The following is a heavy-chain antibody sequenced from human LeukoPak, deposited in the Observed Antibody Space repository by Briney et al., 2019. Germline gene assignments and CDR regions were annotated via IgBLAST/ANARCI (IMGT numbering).Heavy chain of an antibody. V-gene: IGHV3-23*01. CDR2: IGASGGNT. CDR3: AKNRIKDGYNDY. J-gene: IGHJ4*02. Sequence: GGSLRLSCAASGFTFINYAMSWVRQAPGKGLGWVSAIGASGGNTYYADSVKGRFTISRDNSKNMLYLQMNSLRAEDTAVYYCAKNRIKDGYNDYWGQGTLVTVSS. D-gene: IGHD5-24*01. CDR1: GFTFINYA.